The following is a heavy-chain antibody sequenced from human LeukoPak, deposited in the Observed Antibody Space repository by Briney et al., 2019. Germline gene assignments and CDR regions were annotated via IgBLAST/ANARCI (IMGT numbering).Heavy chain of an antibody. CDR2: VYYSGST. J-gene: IGHJ5*02. Sequence: SETLSLTCTVSGGSISSSGYYWGWIRQPPGKGLEWIGSVYYSGSTYYNPSLMSRVTISVDTSKNQFSLRLSSVTAADTAVYYCARGGQQLVLNWFDPWGQGTLVTVSS. CDR1: GGSISSSGYY. V-gene: IGHV4-39*01. D-gene: IGHD6-13*01. CDR3: ARGGQQLVLNWFDP.